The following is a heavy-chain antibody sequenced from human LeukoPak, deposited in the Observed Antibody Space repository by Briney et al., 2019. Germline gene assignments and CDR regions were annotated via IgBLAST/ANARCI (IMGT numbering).Heavy chain of an antibody. CDR3: ARGGFLGGMDV. CDR2: IIPIFGTA. CDR1: GGTFSSYA. V-gene: IGHV1-69*13. J-gene: IGHJ6*02. D-gene: IGHD3-3*01. Sequence: GASVKVSCKASGGTFSSYAISWVRQALGQGLEWMGGIIPIFGTANYAQKFQGRVTITADESASTAYMELSSLRSEDTAVYYCARGGFLGGMDVWGQGTTVTVSS.